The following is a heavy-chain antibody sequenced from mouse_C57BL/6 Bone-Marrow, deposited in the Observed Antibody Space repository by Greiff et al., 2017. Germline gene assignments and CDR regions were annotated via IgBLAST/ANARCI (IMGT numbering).Heavy chain of an antibody. Sequence: VMPVESGPGLVAPSQFLSITCTVSGFPLTSHAISRVRPPPGTGLEWLGVIWTGGGTNYKSTLKSRLSVSKDNTKSQVFLRMNRQQTADTARYYCAKDGYAWFAYWGQGTMVTVSA. D-gene: IGHD2-2*01. CDR3: AKDGYAWFAY. V-gene: IGHV2-9-1*01. J-gene: IGHJ3*01. CDR1: GFPLTSHA. CDR2: IWTGGGT.